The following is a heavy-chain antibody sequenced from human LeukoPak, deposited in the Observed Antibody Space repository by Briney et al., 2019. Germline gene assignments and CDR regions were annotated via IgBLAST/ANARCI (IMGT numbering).Heavy chain of an antibody. V-gene: IGHV3-23*01. Sequence: GGSLRLSCAASGFTFSSYAMSWVRQAPGKGLEWVSAISGSGGSTYYADSVKGRFTISRDNSKNTLYLQMNSLRAEDTAVYYCAKDGGMEESESDIAVWGQGTLVTVSS. D-gene: IGHD6-19*01. CDR3: AKDGGMEESESDIAV. J-gene: IGHJ4*02. CDR1: GFTFSSYA. CDR2: ISGSGGST.